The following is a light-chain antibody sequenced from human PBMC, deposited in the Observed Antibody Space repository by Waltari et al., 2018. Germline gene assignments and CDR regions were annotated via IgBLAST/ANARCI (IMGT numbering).Light chain of an antibody. Sequence: EIVMTQSPVTLSVSPGERANLSCRASQSISSNLAWYQQKPGQSPRLLIHGASTRATGIPARFSGSGSGTDFTLTISSLQSEDFAVYFCQQYNTWPTFGGGTKVEIK. J-gene: IGKJ4*01. CDR1: QSISSN. V-gene: IGKV3-15*01. CDR2: GAS. CDR3: QQYNTWPT.